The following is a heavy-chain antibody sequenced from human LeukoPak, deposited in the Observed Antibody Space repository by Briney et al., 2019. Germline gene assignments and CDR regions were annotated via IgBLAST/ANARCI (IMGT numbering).Heavy chain of an antibody. CDR2: IYSGGRT. D-gene: IGHD2-15*01. CDR1: LVTVSVAF. V-gene: IGHV3-53*01. J-gene: IGHJ4*02. Sequence: GGSLRLSCASSLVTVSVAFMSSGCEAPGKGLEWGSGIYSGGRTYYADSVKGRFTISRDNSKNTLYLQMNSLRAQDTAVYYCAKQGSVPSCYVYWGQGTLVTVSS. CDR3: AKQGSVPSCYVY.